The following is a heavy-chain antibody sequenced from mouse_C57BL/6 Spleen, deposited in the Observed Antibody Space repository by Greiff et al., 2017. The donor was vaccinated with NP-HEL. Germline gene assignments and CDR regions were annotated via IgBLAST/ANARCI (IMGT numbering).Heavy chain of an antibody. D-gene: IGHD2-4*01. CDR2: IYPRSGNT. CDR3: AYYDYDSYAMDY. V-gene: IGHV1-81*01. J-gene: IGHJ4*01. CDR1: GYTFTSYG. Sequence: QVQLQQSGAELARPGASVKLSCKASGYTFTSYGISWVKQRTGQGLEWIGEIYPRSGNTYYNEKFKGKATLTADKSSSTAYMELRSLTSEDSAVYFCAYYDYDSYAMDYWGQGTSVTVSS.